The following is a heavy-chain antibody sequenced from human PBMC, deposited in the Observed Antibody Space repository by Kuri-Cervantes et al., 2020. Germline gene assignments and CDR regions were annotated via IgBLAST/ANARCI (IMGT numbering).Heavy chain of an antibody. V-gene: IGHV4-4*07. CDR3: ARDRPQNNGHLIFDY. J-gene: IGHJ4*02. CDR2: IYASGST. Sequence: SETLSLTCTVSGGSITTYYWSWIRQPAGKGLEWIGRIYASGSTNFNPSLESRVTMSVDKSKNQFSLNLNSVTAADTAVYYCARDRPQNNGHLIFDYWGQGILVTVSS. D-gene: IGHD2-8*01. CDR1: GGSITTYY.